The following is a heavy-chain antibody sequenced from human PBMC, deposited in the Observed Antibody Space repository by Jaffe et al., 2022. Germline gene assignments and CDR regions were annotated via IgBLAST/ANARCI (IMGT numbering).Heavy chain of an antibody. CDR3: ARAEYSGYDPFDY. CDR2: IKQDGSEK. J-gene: IGHJ4*02. D-gene: IGHD5-12*01. Sequence: EVQLVESGGGLVQPGGSLRLSCAASGFTFSSYWMSWVRQAPGKGLEWVANIKQDGSEKYYVDSVKGRFTISRDNAKNSLYLQMNSLRAEDTAVYYCARAEYSGYDPFDYWGQGTLVTVSS. CDR1: GFTFSSYW. V-gene: IGHV3-7*01.